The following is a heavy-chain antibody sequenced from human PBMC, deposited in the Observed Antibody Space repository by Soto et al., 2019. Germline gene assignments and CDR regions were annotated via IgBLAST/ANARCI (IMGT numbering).Heavy chain of an antibody. CDR3: ARDAKDPYYYGMDV. CDR2: IYYSGST. V-gene: IGHV4-31*03. J-gene: IGHJ6*02. Sequence: SETLSLTCTVSGGSISSGGYYWSWIRQHPGKGLEWIGYIYYSGSTYYNPSLKSRVTISVDTSKNQFSLKLSSVTAADTAVYYCARDAKDPYYYGMDVGGQGTTDPVS. D-gene: IGHD2-15*01. CDR1: GGSISSGGYY.